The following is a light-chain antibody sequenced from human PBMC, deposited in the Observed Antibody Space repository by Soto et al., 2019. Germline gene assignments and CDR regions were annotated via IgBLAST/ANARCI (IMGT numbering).Light chain of an antibody. CDR1: SIDVGGYDF. CDR2: VVT. CDR3: FSYAATKTYI. V-gene: IGLV2-11*01. Sequence: QSVLTQPRSVSGSPGQSVTISCTGTSIDVGGYDFVSWYQQHPGKAPKLMIYVVTKRPSGVPDRFSGSKSGNTASLTISGLQAEDEADYYCFSYAATKTYIFGTGTKVTVL. J-gene: IGLJ1*01.